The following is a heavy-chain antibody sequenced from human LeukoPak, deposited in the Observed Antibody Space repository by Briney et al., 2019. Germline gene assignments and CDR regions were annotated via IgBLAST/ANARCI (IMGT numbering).Heavy chain of an antibody. J-gene: IGHJ4*02. Sequence: PSETLSLTCTVSGGSISNYYWSWIRQPAGKGLEWIGRIYTSGSTNYNPSLKSRVTISVDTSKNQFSLKLSSVTAADTAVYYCAREGLYSGYDLGNFDYWGQGTLVTVSS. D-gene: IGHD5-12*01. CDR1: GGSISNYY. V-gene: IGHV4-4*07. CDR2: IYTSGST. CDR3: AREGLYSGYDLGNFDY.